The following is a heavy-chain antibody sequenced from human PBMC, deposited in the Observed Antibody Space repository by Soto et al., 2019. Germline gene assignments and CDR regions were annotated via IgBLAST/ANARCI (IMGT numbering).Heavy chain of an antibody. J-gene: IGHJ6*01. Sequence: ASVKVSCKASGYTFTSYGSSWVRQAPGQGLEWMGWISAYNGNTNYAQKLQGRVTMTTDTSTSTAYMELRSLRSDETAVYYCARDGYYDSSGYTTAYYSYGMEVWGQGTTVNVSS. CDR3: ARDGYYDSSGYTTAYYSYGMEV. D-gene: IGHD3-22*01. CDR2: ISAYNGNT. CDR1: GYTFTSYG. V-gene: IGHV1-18*04.